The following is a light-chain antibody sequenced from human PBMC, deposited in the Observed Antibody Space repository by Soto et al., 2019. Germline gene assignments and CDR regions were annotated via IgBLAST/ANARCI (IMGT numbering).Light chain of an antibody. Sequence: KVKQSPASLSAYEGDRGTITCRASQGISNYLAWYQQKPGKVPKLLIYAASTLQSGVPSRFSGSGSGTDFTLTISSLQPEDSATYFCRQFNSYPQTFAQGTRLE. CDR2: AAS. CDR1: QGISNY. CDR3: RQFNSYPQT. V-gene: IGKV1-27*01. J-gene: IGKJ5*01.